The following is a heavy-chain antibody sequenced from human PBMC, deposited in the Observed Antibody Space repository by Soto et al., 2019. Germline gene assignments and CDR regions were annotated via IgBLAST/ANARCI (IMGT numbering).Heavy chain of an antibody. D-gene: IGHD1-26*01. Sequence: PGGSLRLSCAASGFTFSSYAMSWVRQAPGKGLEWVSSISASGDSTYYADSVKGGFTISRDNSKNTLYLQMDSLRAEDTAVYYCAKPMGTTNVYYFDYWGQGTLVTVSS. CDR2: ISASGDST. CDR1: GFTFSSYA. J-gene: IGHJ4*02. V-gene: IGHV3-23*01. CDR3: AKPMGTTNVYYFDY.